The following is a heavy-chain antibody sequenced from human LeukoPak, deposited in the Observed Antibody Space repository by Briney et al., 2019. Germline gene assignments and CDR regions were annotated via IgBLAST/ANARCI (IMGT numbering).Heavy chain of an antibody. CDR3: AKDRAWGTSGWPV. D-gene: IGHD6-19*01. CDR1: GFIVSSNY. Sequence: GGSLRLSCAASGFIVSSNYMSWVRQAPGKGLEWVSVIYSGGSTYYADSVKGRFTISRDNSKNTLYLQMNSLRAEDTAVYYCAKDRAWGTSGWPVWGQGTLVTVSS. CDR2: IYSGGST. J-gene: IGHJ4*02. V-gene: IGHV3-53*01.